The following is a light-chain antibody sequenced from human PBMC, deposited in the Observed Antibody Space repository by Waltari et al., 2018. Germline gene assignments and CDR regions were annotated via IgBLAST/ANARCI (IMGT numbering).Light chain of an antibody. CDR1: QSVNTD. Sequence: DIVLTQSPATLSVSPGERATLSCRASQSVNTDLAWYQHKPGQGPRLLIYYASNRATGIPARLSGSGSGTDFTLTISSLEPEDFGIYYCQQRSYLITFGQGTRLEIK. J-gene: IGKJ5*01. V-gene: IGKV3-11*01. CDR2: YAS. CDR3: QQRSYLIT.